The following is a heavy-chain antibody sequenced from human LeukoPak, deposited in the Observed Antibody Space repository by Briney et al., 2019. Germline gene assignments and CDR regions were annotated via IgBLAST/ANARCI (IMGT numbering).Heavy chain of an antibody. V-gene: IGHV3-33*01. D-gene: IGHD2-15*01. CDR2: IWYDGSNK. CDR1: GFTFSSYG. Sequence: GRSLRLSCAASGFTFSSYGMHWVRQAPGKGLEWVAVIWYDGSNKYYADSVKGRFTISRDNSKNTLYLQMNSLRAEDTAVYYCARILGHCSGGSCYGYYYGMDVWGQGTTVTVSS. CDR3: ARILGHCSGGSCYGYYYGMDV. J-gene: IGHJ6*02.